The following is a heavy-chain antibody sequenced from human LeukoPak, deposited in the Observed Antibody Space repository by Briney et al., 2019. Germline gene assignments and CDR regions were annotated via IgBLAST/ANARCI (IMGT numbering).Heavy chain of an antibody. CDR3: ARDHRSYYDVSGDYYFDN. CDR1: GFTVSNNY. CDR2: VYSGGST. V-gene: IGHV3-53*01. Sequence: GGSLRLSCAASGFTVSNNYMSWVRQAPGKGLEWVSGVYSGGSTYYAESVKGRFTISRDNSKNSLYLQMNILRAEEPAVYYCARDHRSYYDVSGDYYFDNWGQGTLVTVSS. D-gene: IGHD3-22*01. J-gene: IGHJ4*02.